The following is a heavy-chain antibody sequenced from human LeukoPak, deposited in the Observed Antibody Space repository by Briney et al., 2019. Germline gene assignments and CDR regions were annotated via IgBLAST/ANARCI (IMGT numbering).Heavy chain of an antibody. V-gene: IGHV3-48*03. CDR3: ARATRGVGSNFDY. D-gene: IGHD1-26*01. J-gene: IGHJ4*02. CDR1: GFTFSSFE. Sequence: PGGSLRLSCAASGFTFSSFEMNWVRQAPGKGLEWVSYISSNGATKYYADSVKGRFTISRDNAKNSLYLQMNSLRAEDTAVYYCARATRGVGSNFDYWGQGTLVTVSS. CDR2: ISSNGATK.